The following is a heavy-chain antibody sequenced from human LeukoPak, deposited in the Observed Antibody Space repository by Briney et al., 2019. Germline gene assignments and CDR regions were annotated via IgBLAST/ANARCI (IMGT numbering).Heavy chain of an antibody. CDR3: ARHQAVAGLDY. V-gene: IGHV4-39*01. D-gene: IGHD6-19*01. CDR1: GGSISSRSYY. J-gene: IGHJ4*02. Sequence: SETLSPTCTVSGGSISSRSYYWGWIRQPPGKGLEWIGKISDSGNTYYSPSLRSRVTISIDMSKNQFSLKLSSVTAADTAVYYCARHQAVAGLDYWGQGALVTVSS. CDR2: ISDSGNT.